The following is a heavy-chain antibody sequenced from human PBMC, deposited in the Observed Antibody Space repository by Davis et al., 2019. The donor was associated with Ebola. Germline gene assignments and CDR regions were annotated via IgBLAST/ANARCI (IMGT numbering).Heavy chain of an antibody. D-gene: IGHD6-13*01. CDR1: GGSISSYY. CDR3: ARGFGTGYSSSWRYYYYGMDV. V-gene: IGHV4-4*07. Sequence: PSETLSLTCTVSGGSISSYYWSWIRQPAGKGLEWIGRIYTGGSTNYNPSLKSRVTMSVDTSKSQFSLKLSSVTAADTAVYYCARGFGTGYSSSWRYYYYGMDVWGQGTTVTVSS. J-gene: IGHJ6*02. CDR2: IYTGGST.